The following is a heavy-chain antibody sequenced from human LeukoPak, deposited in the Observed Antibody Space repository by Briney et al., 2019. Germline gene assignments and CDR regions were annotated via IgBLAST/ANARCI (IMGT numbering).Heavy chain of an antibody. CDR1: GYTFTSYG. V-gene: IGHV1-18*01. CDR3: ARIDRFGELLRYNC. CDR2: ISAYNGNT. J-gene: IGHJ4*02. D-gene: IGHD3-10*01. Sequence: ASVKVSCKASGYTFTSYGISWVRQAPGQGLEWMGWISAYNGNTNYAQKLPGRVTMTTDTSTSTAYMELRSLRSDDTAVYYCARIDRFGELLRYNCWGQGTLVTVSS.